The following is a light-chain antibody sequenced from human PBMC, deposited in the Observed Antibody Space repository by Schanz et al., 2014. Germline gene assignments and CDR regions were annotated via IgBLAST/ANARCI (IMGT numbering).Light chain of an antibody. CDR1: SSDVGTYSF. CDR2: EVS. Sequence: QSALTQPASVSGSPGQSITISCTGTSSDVGTYSFISWYQHHPGKAPKLMIYEVSKRPSGVPDRFSGSKSGNTASLTISGLQAEDEADYYCQSYDSGLSGWVFGGGTKLTVL. J-gene: IGLJ3*02. V-gene: IGLV2-14*02. CDR3: QSYDSGLSGWV.